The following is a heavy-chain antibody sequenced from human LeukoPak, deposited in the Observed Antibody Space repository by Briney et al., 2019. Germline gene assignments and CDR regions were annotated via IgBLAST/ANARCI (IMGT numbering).Heavy chain of an antibody. CDR1: GYTFTGYY. D-gene: IGHD3-16*01. J-gene: IGHJ3*02. CDR3: ARGVMTVASFDI. CDR2: INPSSGGT. Sequence: ASVKVSCKASGYTFTGYYIHWVRQAPGQGLEWMGWINPSSGGTDYAQMFQGRVTMTRDTSSSTAYMELSRLRSDDTGVYYCARGVMTVASFDIWGQGTMVTVSS. V-gene: IGHV1-2*02.